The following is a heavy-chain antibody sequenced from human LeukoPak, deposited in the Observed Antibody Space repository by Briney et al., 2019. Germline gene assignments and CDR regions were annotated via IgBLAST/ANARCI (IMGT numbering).Heavy chain of an antibody. V-gene: IGHV4-34*01. Sequence: SETLSLTCPVYGGSFSSIYWSWVRQPQGKGLGWNGEINHNVSTNNNTSLKRQVPIPVSTSKNQSHLTLSAVTAADTAVYYCARKGTITGTTGYNWFDPWGQGTLVTVSS. D-gene: IGHD1-7*01. CDR2: INHNVST. CDR3: ARKGTITGTTGYNWFDP. CDR1: GGSFSSIY. J-gene: IGHJ5*02.